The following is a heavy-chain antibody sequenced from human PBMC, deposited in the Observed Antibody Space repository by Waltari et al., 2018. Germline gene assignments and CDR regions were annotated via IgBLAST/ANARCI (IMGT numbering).Heavy chain of an antibody. V-gene: IGHV3-23*01. D-gene: IGHD4-17*01. CDR1: GFTFSSYV. CDR2: ISDSGGSI. Sequence: VQLLESGGGLVQPGGSLRLSCVASGFTFSSYVMTWVRQAPGRGLEWVSAISDSGGSIYYADSVMGRFTISRDNSRNTLYLQMNSLSAEDSALYYCAKRGVFTVTTVWYFDLWGRGTLVTVSS. J-gene: IGHJ2*01. CDR3: AKRGVFTVTTVWYFDL.